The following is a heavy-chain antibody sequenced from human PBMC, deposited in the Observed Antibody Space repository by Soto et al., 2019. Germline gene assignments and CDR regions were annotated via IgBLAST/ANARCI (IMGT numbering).Heavy chain of an antibody. CDR2: ISGNSGTT. CDR3: AKGPLGVERPNYYFDY. J-gene: IGHJ4*02. D-gene: IGHD2-15*01. V-gene: IGHV3-23*01. Sequence: EVQLLDSGGGLVQPRGSLRLSCAASGFTFSNYAMTWVRQAPGQGLEWVSVISGNSGTTYYADSVMGRFTISRDNSKNTLYLQMNSLRAEDTAVYYCAKGPLGVERPNYYFDYWGQGTLVTVSS. CDR1: GFTFSNYA.